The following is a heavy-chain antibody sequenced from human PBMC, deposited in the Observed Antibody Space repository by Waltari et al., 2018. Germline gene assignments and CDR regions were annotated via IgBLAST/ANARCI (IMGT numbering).Heavy chain of an antibody. V-gene: IGHV1-3*04. D-gene: IGHD1-1*01. CDR1: GSIFSSRA. J-gene: IGHJ4*02. Sequence: QVQLVQSGAEVKGPGASVKVSCTASGSIFSSRAMHWVRQAPGQRLEWMGWINTGYGNTKYSKKFQGRVIFTRDTSAGTAYMDLSGLTSDDTAVYYCARDPGGWNVDYWGQGTHVTVSS. CDR3: ARDPGGWNVDY. CDR2: INTGYGNT.